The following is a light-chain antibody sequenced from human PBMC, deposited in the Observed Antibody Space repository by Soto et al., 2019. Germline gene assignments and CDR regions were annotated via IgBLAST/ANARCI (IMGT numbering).Light chain of an antibody. CDR3: SSYAGSSTWV. CDR1: SSDVGGYKL. Sequence: QSVLTQPASVSGSPGQSITITCTGTSSDVGGYKLVSWYQQHPGKAPKLMIYEDSKRPSGLFNRFSGSKSGNTASLTISGLQAEDEADYYCSSYAGSSTWVFGGGTKLIVL. V-gene: IGLV2-23*01. J-gene: IGLJ3*02. CDR2: EDS.